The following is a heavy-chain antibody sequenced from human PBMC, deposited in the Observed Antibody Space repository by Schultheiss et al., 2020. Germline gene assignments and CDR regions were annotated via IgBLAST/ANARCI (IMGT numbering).Heavy chain of an antibody. CDR1: GFTFGSHW. V-gene: IGHV3-7*03. CDR2: INPDGSEK. J-gene: IGHJ6*02. Sequence: WGSLRLSCTASGFTFGSHWMTWVRQLPGTGLEWVANINPDGSEKHYVDSVKGRFTISRDNAKNSGNLQMDSLTAEDTAVYYCARGHYGMDVWGPGTTVTVSS. CDR3: ARGHYGMDV.